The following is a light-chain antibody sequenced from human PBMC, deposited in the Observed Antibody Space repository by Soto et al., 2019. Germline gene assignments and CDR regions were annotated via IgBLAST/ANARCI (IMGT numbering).Light chain of an antibody. J-gene: IGLJ1*01. Sequence: QSALTQPASVSGSPGQSLTISCTGTSSDVGGYHYVSWYQQHPGKAPKLMIYEVTNRPSGVSNRFSGSKSGNTASLTISGLQADDEADYSCSSYTSSSTYVFGTGTKVTVL. CDR1: SSDVGGYHY. V-gene: IGLV2-14*01. CDR3: SSYTSSSTYV. CDR2: EVT.